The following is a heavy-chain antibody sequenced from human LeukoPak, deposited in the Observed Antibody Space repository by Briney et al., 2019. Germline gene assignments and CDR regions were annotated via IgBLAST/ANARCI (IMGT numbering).Heavy chain of an antibody. CDR2: IHHSGTT. V-gene: IGHV4-4*02. J-gene: IGHJ4*02. CDR3: ATRPDLVPL. CDR1: GVTSNSIHW. Sequence: SVTLSFTSVVSGVTSNSIHWFTWVREHPVEGLEWIGEIHHSGTTNYNPSLKSRVTISVDKSNNHFSLKLTSVTAADTAVYYCATRPDLVPLWGQGTLVIVSS. D-gene: IGHD1-14*01.